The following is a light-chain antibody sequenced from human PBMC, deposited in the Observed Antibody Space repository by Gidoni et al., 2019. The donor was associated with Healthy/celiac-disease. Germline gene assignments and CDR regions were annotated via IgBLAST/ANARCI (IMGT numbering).Light chain of an antibody. CDR1: QSISSW. CDR2: KAS. CDR3: QQYNSYPT. J-gene: IGKJ1*01. V-gene: IGKV1-5*03. Sequence: DIQMTQSPSTLSASVGDRVTITCRASQSISSWLAWYQQKPGKAPKLLIYKASCLESGVPSRFSGSGSGTEFTLTISSLQPDDFATYYGQQYNSYPTFGQGTKVEIK.